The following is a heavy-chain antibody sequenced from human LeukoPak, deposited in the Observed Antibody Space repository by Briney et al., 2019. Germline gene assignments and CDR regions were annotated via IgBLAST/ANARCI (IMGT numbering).Heavy chain of an antibody. Sequence: ASVKVSCKASGYTFTGYYMHWVRQAAGQGLEWMGRVNPNSGCTNYEQKFQGRGTMTRDTSISTAYMELSRLRSDDTAVYYGARGDYSYGLDYWGQGTLVTVSS. CDR2: VNPNSGCT. J-gene: IGHJ4*02. V-gene: IGHV1-2*06. D-gene: IGHD5-18*01. CDR3: ARGDYSYGLDY. CDR1: GYTFTGYY.